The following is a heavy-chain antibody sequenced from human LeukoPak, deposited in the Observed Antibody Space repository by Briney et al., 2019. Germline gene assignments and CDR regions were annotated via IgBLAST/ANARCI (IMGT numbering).Heavy chain of an antibody. CDR2: ISWNSGSI. Sequence: PGGCLRLSCPASAFTFDDYAMHSVRQAPGKGLEWVSGISWNSGSIGYADSVKGRFTISRDNAKNSLYLQMNSLRAEDTALYYCAKDIATVKLYYFDYWGQGTLVTVSS. V-gene: IGHV3-9*01. J-gene: IGHJ4*02. CDR1: AFTFDDYA. CDR3: AKDIATVKLYYFDY. D-gene: IGHD4-11*01.